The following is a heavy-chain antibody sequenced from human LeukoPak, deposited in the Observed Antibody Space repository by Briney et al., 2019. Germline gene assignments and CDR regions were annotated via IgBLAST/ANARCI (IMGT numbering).Heavy chain of an antibody. J-gene: IGHJ6*03. CDR1: GGSFSGYY. Sequence: SETLSLICAVYGGSFSGYYWSWIRQPPGKGLEWIGEINHSGSTNYNPSLKSRVTISVDTSKNQFSLKLSSVTAADTAVYYCARVRLGYCSSTSCRSREYYYYYMDVWGKGTTVTVSS. CDR2: INHSGST. V-gene: IGHV4-34*01. D-gene: IGHD2-2*01. CDR3: ARVRLGYCSSTSCRSREYYYYYMDV.